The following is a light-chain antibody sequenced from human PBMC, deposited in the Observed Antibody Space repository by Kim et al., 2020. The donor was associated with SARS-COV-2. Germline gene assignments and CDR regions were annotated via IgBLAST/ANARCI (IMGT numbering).Light chain of an antibody. CDR1: NIEKKN. J-gene: IGLJ2*01. V-gene: IGLV3-9*01. CDR3: QVWDTTAV. Sequence: VSGALGQTTTIICGGNNIEKKNVHWYQQKPGQAPVLVMYRDINRPSGIPERFSGSNSGNAATLTISTAQAGDEADYYCQVWDTTAVFGGGTQLTVL. CDR2: RDI.